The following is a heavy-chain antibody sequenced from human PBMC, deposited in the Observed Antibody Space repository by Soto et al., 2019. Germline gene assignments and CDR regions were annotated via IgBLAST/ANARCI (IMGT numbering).Heavy chain of an antibody. V-gene: IGHV1-69*13. D-gene: IGHD4-4*01. Sequence: SVKVSCKASGGTFSSYAISWVRQAPGQGLEWMGGIIPIFGTANYAQKFQGRVTITADESTSTAYMELSSLRPEDTAVYYCASNPYRFYYYYYGMDVWGQGTTVTVSS. CDR1: GGTFSSYA. CDR2: IIPIFGTA. J-gene: IGHJ6*02. CDR3: ASNPYRFYYYYYGMDV.